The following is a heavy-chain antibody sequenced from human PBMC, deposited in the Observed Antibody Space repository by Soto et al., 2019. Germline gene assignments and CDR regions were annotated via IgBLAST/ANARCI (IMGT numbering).Heavy chain of an antibody. CDR1: GRSISSSSYY. J-gene: IGHJ4*02. V-gene: IGHV4-39*07. CDR2: IYYSGST. CDR3: ARAADTAMAPFDY. Sequence: SETLSLTCTVSGRSISSSSYYWGWIRQPPGKGLEWIGSIYYSGSTYYNPSLKSRVTISVDTSKNQFSLKLSSVTAADTAVYYCARAADTAMAPFDYWGQGTLVTVS. D-gene: IGHD5-18*01.